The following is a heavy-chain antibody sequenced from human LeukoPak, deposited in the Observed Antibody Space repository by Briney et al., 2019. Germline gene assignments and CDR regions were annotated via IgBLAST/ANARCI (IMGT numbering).Heavy chain of an antibody. CDR3: ARGRYSSRSGGYYFDI. CDR1: GFTLSSDW. CDR2: IKKDGIEK. V-gene: IGHV3-7*01. Sequence: GGSLRLSCVVSGFTLSSDWMSWVRQAPGKGLEWVANIKKDGIEKYYVESVKGRFTISRDNAKNSLYLQMNSLRAEDTAVYYCARGRYSSRSGGYYFDIWGQGTLVTVSS. J-gene: IGHJ4*02. D-gene: IGHD2-2*01.